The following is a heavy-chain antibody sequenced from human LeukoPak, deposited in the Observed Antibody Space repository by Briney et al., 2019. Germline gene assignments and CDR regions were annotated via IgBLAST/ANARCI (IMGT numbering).Heavy chain of an antibody. J-gene: IGHJ4*02. CDR2: IRYDGSNK. D-gene: IGHD2-2*01. CDR3: AKLVRAVPVATPDY. Sequence: GGSLRLSCAASGFTFSRYWMNWVRQAPGKGLEWVAFIRYDGSNKYYADSVKGRFTISRDNSKNTLYLQMNSLRAEDTAVYYCAKLVRAVPVATPDYWGQGTLVTVSP. V-gene: IGHV3-30*02. CDR1: GFTFSRYW.